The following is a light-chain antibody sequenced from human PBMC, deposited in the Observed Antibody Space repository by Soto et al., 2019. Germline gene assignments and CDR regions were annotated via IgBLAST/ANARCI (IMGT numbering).Light chain of an antibody. CDR3: PACDDSLTASV. Sequence: QSVLTQPPSVSGAPGQRVTIPCSGNSSNLGAGYDVHWYQQLPGTAPKLVIYGNRHRPSGVPERFSGSKSGTSASLAITGLQAEDEGDYYCPACDDSLTASVFGGGTKVTVL. J-gene: IGLJ1*01. CDR1: SSNLGAGYD. CDR2: GNR. V-gene: IGLV1-40*01.